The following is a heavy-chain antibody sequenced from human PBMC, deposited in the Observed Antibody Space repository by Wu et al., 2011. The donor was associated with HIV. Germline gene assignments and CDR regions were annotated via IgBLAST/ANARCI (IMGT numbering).Heavy chain of an antibody. V-gene: IGHV1-46*01. CDR1: GYTFTTYY. D-gene: IGHD3-22*01. J-gene: IGHJ4*02. CDR2: INPSGGST. CDR3: ARGESLSYYDSSGYSYYFDY. Sequence: QVRLVQSGAELKKPGASVKVSCKASGYTFTTYYMHWVRQAPGQGLEWMGMINPSGGSTNYAQKFQGRVTMTRDTSTSTVYMELSSLRSEDTALYYCARGESLSYYDSSGYSYYFDYWGQGTLVTVSS.